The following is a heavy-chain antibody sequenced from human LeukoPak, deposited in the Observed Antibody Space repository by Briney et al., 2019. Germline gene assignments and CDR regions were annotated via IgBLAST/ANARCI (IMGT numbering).Heavy chain of an antibody. J-gene: IGHJ6*02. CDR1: GGSISSGDYY. CDR3: ARGVVVVPAVYYYGMDV. CDR2: IYYSGST. Sequence: PSQTLSLTCTVSGGSISSGDYYWSWIRQPPGKGLEWIGYIYYSGSTYYNPSPKSRVTISVDTSKNQFSLKLSSVTAADTAVYYCARGVVVVPAVYYYGMDVWGQGTTVTVSS. V-gene: IGHV4-30-4*01. D-gene: IGHD2-2*01.